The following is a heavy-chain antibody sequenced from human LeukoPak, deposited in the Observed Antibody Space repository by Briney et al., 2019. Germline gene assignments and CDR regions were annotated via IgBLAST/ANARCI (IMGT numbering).Heavy chain of an antibody. J-gene: IGHJ4*02. CDR3: AKDSLYTTSWTPLDY. V-gene: IGHV3-23*01. D-gene: IGHD2-2*01. CDR1: GFTFSTYA. Sequence: PGGSLRLSCAASGFTFSTYALSWVRQSPGKGLEWVSAIGSRGITTYYAASAKGRFTTSRDNSKNTLYLQMNSLRAEDTALYYCAKDSLYTTSWTPLDYWGQGTLVTVSS. CDR2: IGSRGITT.